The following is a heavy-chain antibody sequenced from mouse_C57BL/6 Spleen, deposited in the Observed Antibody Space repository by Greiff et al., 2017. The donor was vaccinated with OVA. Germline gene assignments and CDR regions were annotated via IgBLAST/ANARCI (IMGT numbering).Heavy chain of an antibody. D-gene: IGHD2-1*01. J-gene: IGHJ1*03. CDR3: ARAFYYGNYLTV. V-gene: IGHV14-2*01. Sequence: EVQLQQSGAELVKPGASVKLSCTASGFNIKDYYMHWVKQRTEQGLGWLGRIDPEDGETKYAPTFQGKATITADTSSNTAYLQLSSLTSEDTAVYYCARAFYYGNYLTVWGTGTTVTVSS. CDR2: IDPEDGET. CDR1: GFNIKDYY.